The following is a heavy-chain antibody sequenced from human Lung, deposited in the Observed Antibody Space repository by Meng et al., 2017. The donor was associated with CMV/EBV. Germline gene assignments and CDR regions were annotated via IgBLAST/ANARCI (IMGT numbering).Heavy chain of an antibody. D-gene: IGHD2-2*01. CDR2: ISGSGGST. V-gene: IGHV3-23*01. Sequence: SCAASGFTFSSYAMSWVRQAPGKGLGWVSAISGSGGSTYYTDSVKGRFTISRDNSKNTLYLQMNSLRAEDTAVYYFAKDRGYCSSTSCSLDGIYXGQGXLVTVSS. CDR1: GFTFSSYA. J-gene: IGHJ4*02. CDR3: AKDRGYCSSTSCSLDGIY.